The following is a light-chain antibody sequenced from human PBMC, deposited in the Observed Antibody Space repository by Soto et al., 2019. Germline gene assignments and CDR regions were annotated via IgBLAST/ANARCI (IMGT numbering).Light chain of an antibody. CDR3: ATWDDSLNGLI. J-gene: IGLJ2*01. CDR1: SSNIKTNG. CDR2: SNN. Sequence: QSVLTQPPSASGTPAQRVTISCSGGSSNIKTNGVSWYQQVPGAAPKLLIYSNNQRPSGAPDRFTGSKSGTSASLAIAGLQSEDEATYHCATWDDSLNGLIFGGGTKLTVL. V-gene: IGLV1-44*01.